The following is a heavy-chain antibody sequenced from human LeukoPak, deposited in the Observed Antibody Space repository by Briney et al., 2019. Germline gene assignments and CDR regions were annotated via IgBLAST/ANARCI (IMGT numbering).Heavy chain of an antibody. V-gene: IGHV4-61*02. CDR2: IYTSGST. D-gene: IGHD2-2*01. CDR3: AREGRYCSSTSCPAKFYYYYYYMDV. CDR1: GGSISSGGYS. J-gene: IGHJ6*03. Sequence: SQTLSLTCTVSGGSISSGGYSWSWFRQHPGKGLEWIGRIYTSGSTNYNPSLKSRATMSVDTSKNQFSLKLSSVTAADTAVYYCAREGRYCSSTSCPAKFYYYYYYMDVWGKGTTVTVSS.